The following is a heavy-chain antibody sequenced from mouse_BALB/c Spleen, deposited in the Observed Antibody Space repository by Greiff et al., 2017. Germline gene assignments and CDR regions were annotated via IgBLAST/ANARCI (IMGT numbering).Heavy chain of an antibody. V-gene: IGHV3-8*02. D-gene: IGHD2-14*01. CDR1: GDSITSGY. CDR3: GRYDRSRAWFAY. J-gene: IGHJ3*01. CDR2: ISYSGST. Sequence: EVQLVESGPSLVKPSQTLSFTCSVTGDSITSGYWNWIRKFPGNKLEYMGYISYSGSTYYNPSLKSRISITRDTSKNQYYLQLNSVTTEDKATYYYGRYDRSRAWFAYWGQGTLVTVSA.